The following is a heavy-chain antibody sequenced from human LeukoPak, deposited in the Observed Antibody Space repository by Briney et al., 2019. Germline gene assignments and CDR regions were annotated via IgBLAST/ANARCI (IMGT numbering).Heavy chain of an antibody. D-gene: IGHD3-22*01. J-gene: IGHJ6*02. V-gene: IGHV1-18*01. CDR1: GYTFTSYG. CDR3: ARDGYYDSSPLYYYYGMDV. Sequence: ASVKVSCKASGYTFTSYGISWVRQAPGQGLEWMGWISAYNGSRNYAQKFQGRVTMTTDTSTSTAYMELRSLRSDDTAVYYCARDGYYDSSPLYYYYGMDVWGQGTTVTVSS. CDR2: ISAYNGSR.